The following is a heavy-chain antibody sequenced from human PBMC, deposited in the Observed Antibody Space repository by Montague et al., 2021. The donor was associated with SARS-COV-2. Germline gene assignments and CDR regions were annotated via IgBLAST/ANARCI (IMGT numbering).Heavy chain of an antibody. CDR1: GGSIRSSSYY. D-gene: IGHD5-12*01. CDR2: IYYSGST. Sequence: SETLSLTCTVSGGSIRSSSYYWGWIHQPPGKGLECIGSIYYSGSTYYNPSLKSRVTISVDTSKNHFSLKLSSVTAADTAVYYCARTTWLRGYFDLWGRGTLFTVST. CDR3: ARTTWLRGYFDL. V-gene: IGHV4-39*07. J-gene: IGHJ2*01.